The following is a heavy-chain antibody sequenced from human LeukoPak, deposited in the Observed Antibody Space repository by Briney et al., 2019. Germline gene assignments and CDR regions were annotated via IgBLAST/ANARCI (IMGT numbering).Heavy chain of an antibody. CDR1: GGSISSYY. J-gene: IGHJ3*02. D-gene: IGHD5-24*01. Sequence: SETLSLTCTVSGGSISSYYWSWIRQPPGKGLEWIGYIYYSGSTNYNPSLKSRVTISVDTSKNQFSLKLSSVTAADTGVYYCARNEVARWAFDIWGQGTMVTVSS. CDR3: ARNEVARWAFDI. CDR2: IYYSGST. V-gene: IGHV4-59*08.